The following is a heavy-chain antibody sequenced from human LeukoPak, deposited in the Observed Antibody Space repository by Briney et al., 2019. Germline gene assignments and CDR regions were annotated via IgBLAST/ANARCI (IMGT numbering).Heavy chain of an antibody. D-gene: IGHD1-7*01. V-gene: IGHV1-18*01. CDR1: GYTFTSYG. J-gene: IGHJ4*02. Sequence: ASVKVSCKASGYTFTSYGISWVRQAPGQGLEWMGWISAYNGNTNYAQKRQGRVTMTTDTSTSTAYMELRSLRSDDTAVYYCARVEELPYYFDYWGQGTLVTVSS. CDR3: ARVEELPYYFDY. CDR2: ISAYNGNT.